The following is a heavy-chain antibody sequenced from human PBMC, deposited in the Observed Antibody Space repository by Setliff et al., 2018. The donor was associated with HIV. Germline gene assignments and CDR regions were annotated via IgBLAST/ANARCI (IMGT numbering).Heavy chain of an antibody. J-gene: IGHJ4*02. CDR1: TFTFPNYW. Sequence: GSLRLSCVVSTFTFPNYWMAWLRQAPGRGLEFVANINQRGTEINYMDSVKGRFTISRDNAKNSLYLQMNTLGAEDTAVYYCAKTPSSGWYSLYLDYWGQGTLVTVSS. CDR2: INQRGTEI. V-gene: IGHV3-7*01. CDR3: AKTPSSGWYSLYLDY. D-gene: IGHD6-19*01.